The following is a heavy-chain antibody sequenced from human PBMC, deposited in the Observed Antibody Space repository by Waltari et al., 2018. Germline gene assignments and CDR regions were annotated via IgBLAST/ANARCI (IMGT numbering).Heavy chain of an antibody. CDR3: ARHWNWAWDY. CDR1: GFTFSSSW. CDR2: TNEDGTAK. J-gene: IGHJ4*02. Sequence: EVQLVESGGGLVQPGGSLSLSCVASGFTFSSSWMSWGRQAPGKGLEWVANTNEDGTAKHYVDSVKGRFTISRDNAKNSLYLQMSDLRAEDTAVYYCARHWNWAWDYWGQGTLVTVSS. V-gene: IGHV3-7*01. D-gene: IGHD1-7*01.